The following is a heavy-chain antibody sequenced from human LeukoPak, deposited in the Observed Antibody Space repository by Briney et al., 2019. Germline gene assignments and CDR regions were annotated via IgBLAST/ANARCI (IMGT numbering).Heavy chain of an antibody. CDR3: AKDLLRPWIRAEH. J-gene: IGHJ1*01. Sequence: GGSLRLSCAASGFTFSNAWMSWVRQASGKGLEWVGRIRSKANSYATAYAASVKGRFTISRDDSKNTAYLQMNSLKTEDTAVYYCAKDLLRPWIRAEHWGQGTLVTVSS. V-gene: IGHV3-73*01. D-gene: IGHD5-18*01. CDR1: GFTFSNAW. CDR2: IRSKANSYAT.